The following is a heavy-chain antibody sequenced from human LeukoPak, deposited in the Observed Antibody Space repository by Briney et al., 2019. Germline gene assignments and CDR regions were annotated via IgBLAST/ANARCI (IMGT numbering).Heavy chain of an antibody. CDR2: ISGGGGST. J-gene: IGHJ5*02. V-gene: IGHV3-23*01. CDR3: AKDPLYSGSYYAWFDP. CDR1: GFTFSSYA. D-gene: IGHD1-26*01. Sequence: GGSLRLSCAASGFTFSSYAMSWVRQAPGKGLEWVSAISGGGGSTYYADSVKGRFTISRDNSKNTLYLQMNSLRAEDTAVYYCAKDPLYSGSYYAWFDPWGQGTLVTVSS.